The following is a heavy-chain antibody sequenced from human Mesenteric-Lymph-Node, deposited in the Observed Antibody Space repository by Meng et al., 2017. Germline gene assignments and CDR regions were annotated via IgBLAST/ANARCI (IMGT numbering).Heavy chain of an antibody. V-gene: IGHV6-1*01. J-gene: IGHJ4*02. Sequence: QGQLPPSGPGLVKPSQLSSLTWVISGDSVSSNSVAWAWIRQSPSRGLEWLGRTYYRSKWYNDYAMFVKSRITISQGTSKNQLSLQLNSVTPEDTAVYYCARHNGGTYRFDCWGQGTLVTVSS. CDR2: TYYRSKWYN. D-gene: IGHD1-26*01. CDR1: GDSVSSNSVA. CDR3: ARHNGGTYRFDC.